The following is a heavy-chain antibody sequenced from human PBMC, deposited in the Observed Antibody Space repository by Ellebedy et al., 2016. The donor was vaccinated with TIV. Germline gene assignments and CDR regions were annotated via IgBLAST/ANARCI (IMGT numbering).Heavy chain of an antibody. D-gene: IGHD6-19*01. CDR1: GGSISCYS. Sequence: SETLSLXXAVSGGSISCYSWSWVRQPAGKGLEWIGRICSSGSTNYNPSLKSRVTMSVDTSKNQFSLKLSAVTAADTAVYYCARDLSSGWYGEDHYYYGMDVWGQGTTVTVSS. V-gene: IGHV4-4*07. CDR3: ARDLSSGWYGEDHYYYGMDV. CDR2: ICSSGST. J-gene: IGHJ6*02.